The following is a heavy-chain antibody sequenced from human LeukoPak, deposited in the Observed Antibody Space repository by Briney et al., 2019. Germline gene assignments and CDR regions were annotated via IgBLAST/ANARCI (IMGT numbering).Heavy chain of an antibody. CDR3: ARGRYIVVVPAASYYYGMDV. CDR2: MNPNSGNT. Sequence: ASVKVSCKASGYTFTSYDINWVRQATGQGLEWMGWMNPNSGNTGYAQKFQGRVTMTRNTSISTAYMELSSLRSEDTAVYYCARGRYIVVVPAASYYYGMDVWGQGTTVTVSS. D-gene: IGHD2-2*01. CDR1: GYTFTSYD. V-gene: IGHV1-8*01. J-gene: IGHJ6*02.